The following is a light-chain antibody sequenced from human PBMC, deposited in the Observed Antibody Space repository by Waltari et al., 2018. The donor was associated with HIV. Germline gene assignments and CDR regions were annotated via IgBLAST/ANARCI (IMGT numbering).Light chain of an antibody. Sequence: QSALTQPASVSGSPGQSITISCTGTSSDVGGYNYVSWYQLHPGKAPKLMIYDVSNRPSGVSNRFAGSKSGNTASLTISGLQAEDEAGYYCSSYTSSSTLVVFGGGTKLTVL. J-gene: IGLJ2*01. CDR3: SSYTSSSTLVV. CDR2: DVS. V-gene: IGLV2-14*01. CDR1: SSDVGGYNY.